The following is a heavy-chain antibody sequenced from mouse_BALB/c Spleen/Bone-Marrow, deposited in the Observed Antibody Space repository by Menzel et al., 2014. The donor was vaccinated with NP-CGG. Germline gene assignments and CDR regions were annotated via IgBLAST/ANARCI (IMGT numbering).Heavy chain of an antibody. D-gene: IGHD2-1*01. J-gene: IGHJ1*01. CDR1: GFSLTSYG. CDR3: ARDRRDYGKAWYFDV. V-gene: IGHV2-9*02. Sequence: VQGVESGPGLVAPSQNLSITCTVSGFSLTSYGLHWVRQPPGKGLEWLGIIWAGGSTNYKSALMSRLSISKDNSKSQVFLKMNSLQTDDTAMYYCARDRRDYGKAWYFDVWGAGTTVTVSS. CDR2: IWAGGST.